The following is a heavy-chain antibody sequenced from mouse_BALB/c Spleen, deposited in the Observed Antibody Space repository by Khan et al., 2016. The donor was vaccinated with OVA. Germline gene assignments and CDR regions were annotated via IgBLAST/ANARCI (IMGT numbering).Heavy chain of an antibody. CDR3: ARSPYGNSFAY. Sequence: QVQLKQSGPELLKPGASVKMSCKASGYTFTDYIMSWVKQRTGQGLEWIGEIYPGSGSTYYNEKFKGKATLTADTSSNTAYMHLSSLTSEDSAVYCCARSPYGNSFAYWGQGTLVPVSA. V-gene: IGHV1-77*01. CDR2: IYPGSGST. D-gene: IGHD2-1*01. CDR1: GYTFTDYI. J-gene: IGHJ3*01.